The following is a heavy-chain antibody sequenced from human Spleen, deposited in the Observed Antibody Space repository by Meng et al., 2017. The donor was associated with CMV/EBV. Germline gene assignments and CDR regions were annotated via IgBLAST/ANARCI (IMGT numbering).Heavy chain of an antibody. CDR3: ARSSSRVFGVVTATFGY. Sequence: RDAVPRRVNLSEPLSPPCPVAGAPTSSYYWGGTRQPAGKGLEWIGRIYTSGSTNYNPSLKSRVTMSVDTSKNQFSLKLSSVTAADTAAYYCARSSSRVFGVVTATFGYWGQGTLVTVSS. D-gene: IGHD3-3*01. V-gene: IGHV4-4*07. CDR2: IYTSGST. J-gene: IGHJ4*02. CDR1: GAPTSSYY.